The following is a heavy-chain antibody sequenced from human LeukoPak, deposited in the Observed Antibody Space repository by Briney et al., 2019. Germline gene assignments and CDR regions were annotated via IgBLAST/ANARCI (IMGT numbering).Heavy chain of an antibody. V-gene: IGHV1-2*02. Sequence: ASVKVSCKASGYTFTAYYIHWVRQAPGQGFEWMGWINPNSGDTNYAQKFQGRDTMTRDMSISAASMELSRLRSDDTAVYYCATQAGSSSNYYYYGMDVWGQGTTVTVSS. CDR1: GYTFTAYY. CDR3: ATQAGSSSNYYYYGMDV. CDR2: INPNSGDT. J-gene: IGHJ6*02. D-gene: IGHD6-6*01.